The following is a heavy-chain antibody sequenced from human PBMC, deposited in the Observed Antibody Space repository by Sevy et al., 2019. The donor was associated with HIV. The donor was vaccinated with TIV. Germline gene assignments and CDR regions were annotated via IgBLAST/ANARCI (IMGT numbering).Heavy chain of an antibody. CDR1: GASIRSYS. CDR3: ARLECSGEDNCYNH. Sequence: SENLSLTCNVSGASIRSYSWTWIRQPPGKGLEWIGNIFYRGTTDYNPSIKSRVTISVDTSQNQVSLWVNSVTASDTAVYFCARLECSGEDNCYNHWGQGTPVTVSS. D-gene: IGHD2-15*01. CDR2: IFYRGTT. V-gene: IGHV4-59*01. J-gene: IGHJ5*02.